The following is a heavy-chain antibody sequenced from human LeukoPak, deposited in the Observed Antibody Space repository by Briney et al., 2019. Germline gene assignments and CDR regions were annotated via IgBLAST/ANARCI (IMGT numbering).Heavy chain of an antibody. Sequence: GGSLRLSCAASGFSFSDYYMSWIRQAPGKGLEGGSYISSSGNTIYYADSVKGRFTISRDNAKHSLYLQMNSLRDEDTAVYYSARGSSTAFYFGSGSYYWGQGTLVTVSS. CDR2: ISSSGNTI. CDR3: ARGSSTAFYFGSGSYY. D-gene: IGHD3-10*01. V-gene: IGHV3-11*01. CDR1: GFSFSDYY. J-gene: IGHJ4*02.